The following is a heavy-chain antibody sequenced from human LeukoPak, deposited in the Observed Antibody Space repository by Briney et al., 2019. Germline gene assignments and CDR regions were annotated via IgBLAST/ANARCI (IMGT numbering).Heavy chain of an antibody. CDR1: GYTFTSYD. Sequence: ASVKVSCKASGYTFTSYDINWVRQATGQGLEWMGWMNPNSGNTGYAQKFQGRVTMTRNTSISTAYMELSSLRSEDTAVYYCARDWSDFWSGYYTSWGQGTLVTVSS. CDR3: ARDWSDFWSGYYTS. CDR2: MNPNSGNT. J-gene: IGHJ4*02. V-gene: IGHV1-8*01. D-gene: IGHD3-3*01.